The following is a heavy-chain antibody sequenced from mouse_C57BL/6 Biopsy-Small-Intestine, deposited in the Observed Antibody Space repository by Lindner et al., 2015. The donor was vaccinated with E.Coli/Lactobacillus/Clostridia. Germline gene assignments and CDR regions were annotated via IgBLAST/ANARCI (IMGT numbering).Heavy chain of an antibody. CDR2: INPNNGGT. CDR1: GYTFTDYN. D-gene: IGHD2-5*01. J-gene: IGHJ1*03. Sequence: EVQLQESGPELVKPGASVKMSCKASGYTFTDYNMHWVKQSHGKSLEWIGYINPNNGGTSYNQKFKGKATLTVNKSSNTAYMELRSLTSEDSAVYYCARNSNYWYFDVWGTGTTVTVSS. V-gene: IGHV1-22*01. CDR3: ARNSNYWYFDV.